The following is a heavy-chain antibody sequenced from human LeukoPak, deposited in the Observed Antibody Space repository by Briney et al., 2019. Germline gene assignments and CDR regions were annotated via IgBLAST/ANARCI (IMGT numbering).Heavy chain of an antibody. CDR2: INHSGST. D-gene: IGHD1-7*01. CDR1: GGSFSGYY. V-gene: IGHV4-34*01. Sequence: SETLSLTCAVYGGSFSGYYWSWIRQPPGKGLEWIGEINHSGSTNHNPSLKSRVTISVDTSKNQFSLKLSSVTAADTAVYYCARVSVTGTTGLSPYYFDYWGQGTLVTVSS. J-gene: IGHJ4*02. CDR3: ARVSVTGTTGLSPYYFDY.